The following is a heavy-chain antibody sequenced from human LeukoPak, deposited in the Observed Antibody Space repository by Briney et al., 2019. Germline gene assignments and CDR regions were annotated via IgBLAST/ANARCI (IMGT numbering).Heavy chain of an antibody. CDR3: ARDSSRTYDC. Sequence: SSETLSLTCTVSGGSISSYYWSWIRQPAGKGLEWIGRIYSSGSTNYNPSLRGRVTMSVDTSKNQFSLKLSSVTAADTAVYYCARDSSRTYDCWGQGTLVTVSS. CDR1: GGSISSYY. CDR2: IYSSGST. V-gene: IGHV4-4*07. D-gene: IGHD6-13*01. J-gene: IGHJ4*02.